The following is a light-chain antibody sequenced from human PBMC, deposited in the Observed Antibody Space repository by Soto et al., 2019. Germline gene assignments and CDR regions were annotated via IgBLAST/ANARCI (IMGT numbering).Light chain of an antibody. Sequence: DVQLTQSPSTLPASVGDRVAITCQATQNIFNYLNWSQQRPGKAPQLLISDASHLEPGVPSRFSGQRSGTDFTLIINDLQPEDFATYFCQQYEDLPLTFGGGTRVEV. J-gene: IGKJ4*01. CDR3: QQYEDLPLT. CDR1: QNIFNY. CDR2: DAS. V-gene: IGKV1-33*01.